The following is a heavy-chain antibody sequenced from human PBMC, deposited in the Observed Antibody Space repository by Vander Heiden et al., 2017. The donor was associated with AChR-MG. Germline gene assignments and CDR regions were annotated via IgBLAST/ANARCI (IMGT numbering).Heavy chain of an antibody. Sequence: QVQLVQSGAEVKKPGASVKVSCKASGYTFTGYYMHWVRQAPGQGLEWMGWINPNSGGTNYAQKFQGRVTMTRDTSISTAYMELSRLRSDDTAVYYCARARLWFGELLADFDYWGQGTLVTVSS. CDR1: GYTFTGYY. V-gene: IGHV1-2*02. CDR2: INPNSGGT. J-gene: IGHJ4*02. D-gene: IGHD3-10*01. CDR3: ARARLWFGELLADFDY.